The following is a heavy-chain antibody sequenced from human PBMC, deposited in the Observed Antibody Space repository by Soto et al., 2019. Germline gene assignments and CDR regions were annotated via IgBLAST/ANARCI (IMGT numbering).Heavy chain of an antibody. CDR2: IYQSGST. CDR3: ARDMSGCSSSDCYLSGWFDP. V-gene: IGHV4-30-2*01. J-gene: IGHJ5*02. Sequence: TLSLTCTVSGAPIASGSYSWSWIRQPPGKGLEWIGFIYQSGSTHYNPSLKSRVTISVDRSKNHFSLQLTSLTAADTAVYYCARDMSGCSSSDCYLSGWFDPWGPGTLVTVSS. CDR1: GAPIASGSYS. D-gene: IGHD2-21*02.